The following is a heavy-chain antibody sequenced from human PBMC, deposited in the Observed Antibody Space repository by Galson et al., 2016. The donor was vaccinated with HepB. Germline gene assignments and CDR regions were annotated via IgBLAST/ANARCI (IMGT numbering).Heavy chain of an antibody. D-gene: IGHD3-16*01. V-gene: IGHV3-9*01. Sequence: SLRLSCAGSGFPFVDYAMHWVRQAPGKGLEWVSGISWDSAAIGYGDSVKGRFTISRDNAKNSLYLQMNSLRPEDTARYYCVKHGGTWGQGTLVTVSS. CDR2: ISWDSAAI. CDR1: GFPFVDYA. J-gene: IGHJ5*02. CDR3: VKHGGT.